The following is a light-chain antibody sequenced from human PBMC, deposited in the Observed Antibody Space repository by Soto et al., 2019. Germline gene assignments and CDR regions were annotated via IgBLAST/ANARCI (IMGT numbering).Light chain of an antibody. Sequence: EIVMTQSPATLSVSPGERATLSCRASQSVSSNLAWYQQKPGQAPRLLIYGASTRATGIPARFSGSGSGTEFTLTISSLQSEDFAVYYCRQYNNWPPEGTFGQGTKLEIK. CDR2: GAS. V-gene: IGKV3-15*01. CDR3: RQYNNWPPEGT. CDR1: QSVSSN. J-gene: IGKJ2*02.